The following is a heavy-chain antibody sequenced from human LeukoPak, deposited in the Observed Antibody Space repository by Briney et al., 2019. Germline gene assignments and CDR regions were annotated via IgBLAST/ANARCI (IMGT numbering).Heavy chain of an antibody. D-gene: IGHD3-10*01. V-gene: IGHV3-72*01. CDR1: GFTFSDHY. CDR3: AKVADLRVFDY. J-gene: IGHJ4*02. Sequence: GGSLRLSCAAAGFTFSDHYMDWVRQAPGKGLEWVGRTRNKANSYTTEYAAAVKGRFTISRDDSKNSRYLQMNSLKTEDTAVYYCAKVADLRVFDYWGQGTLVTVSS. CDR2: TRNKANSYTT.